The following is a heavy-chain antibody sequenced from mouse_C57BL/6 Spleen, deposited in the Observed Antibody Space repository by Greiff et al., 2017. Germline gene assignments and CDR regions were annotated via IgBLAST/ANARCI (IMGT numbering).Heavy chain of an antibody. CDR3: VRQGGNPYFDY. CDR2: IRSKSNNYAT. Sequence: EVQLQESGGGLVQPKGSLKLSCAASGFSFNTYAMNWVRQAPGKGLEWVARIRSKSNNYATYYADSVKDRFTISRDDSESMLYLQMNNLKTEDTAMYYCVRQGGNPYFDYWGQGTTLTVSS. V-gene: IGHV10-1*01. CDR1: GFSFNTYA. J-gene: IGHJ2*01. D-gene: IGHD2-1*01.